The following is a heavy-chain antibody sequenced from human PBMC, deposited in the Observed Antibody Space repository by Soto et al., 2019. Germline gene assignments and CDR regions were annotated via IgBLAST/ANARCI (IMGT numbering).Heavy chain of an antibody. J-gene: IGHJ3*02. CDR3: ARDPDSSSSFHDAFDI. D-gene: IGHD6-6*01. CDR2: ISSSGSTI. CDR1: GFTFSSYE. V-gene: IGHV3-48*03. Sequence: GGSLRLSCAASGFTFSSYEMNWVRQAPWKGLEWVSYISSSGSTIYYADSVKGRFTISRDNAKNSLYLQMNSLRAEDTAVYYCARDPDSSSSFHDAFDIWGQGTMVTVSS.